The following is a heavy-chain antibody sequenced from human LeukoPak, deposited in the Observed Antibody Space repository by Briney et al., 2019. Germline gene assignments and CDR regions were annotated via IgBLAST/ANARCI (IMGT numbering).Heavy chain of an antibody. Sequence: GGSLRLSCAASGFTFSSYSMNWVRQAPGKGLEWISYVTSSSSTIYYADSVKGRFTISRDNAKNSLYLQMNSLRAEDTAVYYCARGDTAMPTYWGQGTLVTVSS. J-gene: IGHJ4*02. D-gene: IGHD5-18*01. V-gene: IGHV3-48*01. CDR3: ARGDTAMPTY. CDR2: VTSSSSTI. CDR1: GFTFSSYS.